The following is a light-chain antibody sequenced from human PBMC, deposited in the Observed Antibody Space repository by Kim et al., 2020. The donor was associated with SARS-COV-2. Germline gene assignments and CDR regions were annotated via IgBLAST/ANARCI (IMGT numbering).Light chain of an antibody. CDR2: QDS. CDR1: KLGDKY. V-gene: IGLV3-1*01. J-gene: IGLJ3*02. Sequence: SYELTQPPSASVSPGQTASITCSGDKLGDKYACWYQQKPGQSPVLVIYQDSKRPSGIPERFSGSNSGNTATLTISGTQAMDEADYYRQAWDSSTAVFGGGTQLTVL. CDR3: QAWDSSTAV.